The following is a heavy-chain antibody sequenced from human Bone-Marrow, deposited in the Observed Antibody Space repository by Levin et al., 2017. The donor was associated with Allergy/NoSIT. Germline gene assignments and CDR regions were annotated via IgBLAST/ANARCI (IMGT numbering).Heavy chain of an antibody. V-gene: IGHV3-66*01. Sequence: VASVKVSCAASGFTVSNNYVSWVRQAPGKGLEWVSHIYSGGNTFYADSVKGRFTISRDSSKDTLFLQMNRLTAEDTAVYYCANDRGYWGQGTLVTVSS. J-gene: IGHJ4*02. CDR3: ANDRGY. CDR2: IYSGGNT. CDR1: GFTVSNNY.